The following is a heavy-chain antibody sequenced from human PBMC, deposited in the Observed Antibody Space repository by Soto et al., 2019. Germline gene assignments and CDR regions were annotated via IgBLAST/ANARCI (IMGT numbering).Heavy chain of an antibody. Sequence: SLKVSCKASGGTFSSYAISWVRQAPGQGLEWMGGIIPIFGTANYAQKFQGRVTITADESTSTAYMELSSLRSEDTAVYYCARSPDYGGNRFDYWGQGTLVTVSS. J-gene: IGHJ4*02. CDR2: IIPIFGTA. D-gene: IGHD4-17*01. CDR3: ARSPDYGGNRFDY. CDR1: GGTFSSYA. V-gene: IGHV1-69*13.